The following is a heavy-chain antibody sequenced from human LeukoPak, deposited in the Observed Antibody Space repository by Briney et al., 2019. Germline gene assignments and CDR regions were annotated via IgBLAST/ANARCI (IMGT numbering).Heavy chain of an antibody. D-gene: IGHD6-13*01. V-gene: IGHV1-2*06. J-gene: IGHJ4*02. Sequence: ASVKVSCKASGYTFTGYYMHWVRQAPGQGLEWMVRINPNSGGTNYAQKFQGRVTMTRDTSISTAYMELSRLRSDDTAVYYCASLSIAAAGRTFDYWGQGTLVTVSS. CDR3: ASLSIAAAGRTFDY. CDR1: GYTFTGYY. CDR2: INPNSGGT.